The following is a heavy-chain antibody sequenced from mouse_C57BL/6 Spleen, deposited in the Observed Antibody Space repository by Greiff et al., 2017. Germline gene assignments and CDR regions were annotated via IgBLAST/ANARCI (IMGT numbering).Heavy chain of an antibody. CDR1: GYTFTSYW. CDR2: IDPNSGGT. V-gene: IGHV1-72*01. D-gene: IGHD2-2*01. CDR3: ARREDGYDGYFDV. J-gene: IGHJ1*03. Sequence: VQLQQPGAELVKPGASVKLSCKASGYTFTSYWMHWVKQRPGRGLEWIGRIDPNSGGTKYNEKFKGKATLTVDKPSSTAYMQLSRLTSEDSAVYYWARREDGYDGYFDVWGTGTTVTVSS.